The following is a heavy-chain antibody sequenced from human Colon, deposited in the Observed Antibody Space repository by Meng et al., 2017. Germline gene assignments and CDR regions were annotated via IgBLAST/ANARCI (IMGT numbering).Heavy chain of an antibody. J-gene: IGHJ4*02. Sequence: QVQLVQSGAEGKKPGASVKVSCEASGYTFSSYTMHWVRQAPGQRPEWMGWIAAGNDNTRYSKNLQGRVTLTRDTSASTAYMELSSLTSEDTAVYYCATGYSSGQPYWGQGTLVTVSS. CDR2: IAAGNDNT. CDR1: GYTFSSYT. D-gene: IGHD6-19*01. CDR3: ATGYSSGQPY. V-gene: IGHV1-3*01.